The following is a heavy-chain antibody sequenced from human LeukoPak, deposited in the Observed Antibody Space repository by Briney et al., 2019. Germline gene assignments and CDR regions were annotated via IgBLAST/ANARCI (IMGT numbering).Heavy chain of an antibody. J-gene: IGHJ4*02. CDR2: ISSSGSTI. CDR3: ARGGYSYGHRPFDY. V-gene: IGHV3-48*04. CDR1: GFSFSSYN. D-gene: IGHD5-18*01. Sequence: GGSLRLSCAASGFSFSSYNMNWVRQAPGKGLEWVSYISSSGSTIYYADSVKGRFTISRDNAKNSLYLQMNSLRAEDTAVYYCARGGYSYGHRPFDYWGQGTLVTVSS.